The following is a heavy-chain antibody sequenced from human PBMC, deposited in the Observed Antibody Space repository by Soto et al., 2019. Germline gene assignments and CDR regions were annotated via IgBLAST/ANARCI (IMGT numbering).Heavy chain of an antibody. CDR2: ISYDGSNK. CDR3: ANGGPRRFLEWFLQPTEGYMDV. Sequence: GGSLRLSCAASGFTFSSYGMHWVRQAPGKGLEWVAVISYDGSNKYYADSVKGRFTISRDNSKNTLYLQMNSLRAEDTAVYYCANGGPRRFLEWFLQPTEGYMDVWGKGTTVTVSS. V-gene: IGHV3-30*18. D-gene: IGHD3-3*01. J-gene: IGHJ6*03. CDR1: GFTFSSYG.